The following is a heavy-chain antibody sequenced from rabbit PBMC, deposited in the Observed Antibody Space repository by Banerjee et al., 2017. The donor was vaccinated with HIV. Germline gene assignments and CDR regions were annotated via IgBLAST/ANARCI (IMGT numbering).Heavy chain of an antibody. J-gene: IGHJ3*01. CDR2: IYTSSGWT. Sequence: QEQLEESGGDLVKPEGSLTLTCTASGFSFNNKYVMCWVRQAPGKGLEWIACIYTSSGWTYYASWAKGRFTISKTSSTTVTLQMTSLTATDTATYFCARGADYTAYGLALWGQGTLVTVS. V-gene: IGHV1S45*01. CDR1: GFSFNNKYV. CDR3: ARGADYTAYGLAL. D-gene: IGHD6-1*01.